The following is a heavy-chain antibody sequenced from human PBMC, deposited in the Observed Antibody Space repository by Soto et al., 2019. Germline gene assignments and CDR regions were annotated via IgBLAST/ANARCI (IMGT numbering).Heavy chain of an antibody. CDR1: GFTFSDSP. CDR3: AKDISAAAVPTFDY. Sequence: EVQLVESGGGLVQPGGSLKLSCAASGFTFSDSPMHWVRQASGKGLEWVGRIRSKANSFATTYAASVKGRFTISRDDSKNTAYLQMNSLKTEDTAVYYCAKDISAAAVPTFDYWGQGTLVTVSS. CDR2: IRSKANSFAT. V-gene: IGHV3-73*02. D-gene: IGHD6-13*01. J-gene: IGHJ4*02.